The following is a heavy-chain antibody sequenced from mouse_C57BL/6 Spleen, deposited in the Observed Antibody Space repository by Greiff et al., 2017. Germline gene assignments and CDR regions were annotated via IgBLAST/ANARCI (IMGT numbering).Heavy chain of an antibody. D-gene: IGHD1-1*01. Sequence: QVHVKQSGAELARPGASVKLSCKASGYTFTSYGISWVKQRTGQGLEWIGEIYPRSGNTYYNEKFKGKATLTADKSSSTAYMELRSLTSEDSAVYFCARKDDYYGSSPNWYFDVWGTGTTVTVSS. J-gene: IGHJ1*03. CDR2: IYPRSGNT. CDR1: GYTFTSYG. V-gene: IGHV1-81*01. CDR3: ARKDDYYGSSPNWYFDV.